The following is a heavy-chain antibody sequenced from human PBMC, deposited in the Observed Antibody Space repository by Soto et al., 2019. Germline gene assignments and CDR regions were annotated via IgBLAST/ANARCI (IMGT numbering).Heavy chain of an antibody. D-gene: IGHD6-19*01. CDR3: LYYSSGWYLIY. V-gene: IGHV3-7*01. CDR2: IRQDGSEK. CDR1: GVTVCSYG. J-gene: IGHJ4*02. Sequence: GSPRICCAACGVTVCSYGMDGVRQAPGKGLEWVADIRQDGSEKYYVDSVKGRFTISRDNAKNSLYLQMNSLRAEDTAVYYCLYYSSGWYLIYWGQGTLLTVSS.